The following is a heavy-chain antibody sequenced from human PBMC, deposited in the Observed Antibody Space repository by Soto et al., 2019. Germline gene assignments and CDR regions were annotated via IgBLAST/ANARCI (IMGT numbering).Heavy chain of an antibody. V-gene: IGHV4-28*01. CDR3: ARNYDILTDYNWFDP. D-gene: IGHD3-9*01. CDR2: INHSERA. Sequence: PSQTRSLTCAVAGDYISSSNWCGWLRQSPGKGLEWMGHINHSERANYNPSLQSRVTISVDTSRNQFSLKLSSVTAADTAVYYCARNYDILTDYNWFDPCGQGTLVTVSS. J-gene: IGHJ5*02. CDR1: GDYISSSNW.